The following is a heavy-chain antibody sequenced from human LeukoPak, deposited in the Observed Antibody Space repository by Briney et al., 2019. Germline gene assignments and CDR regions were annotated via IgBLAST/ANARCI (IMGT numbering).Heavy chain of an antibody. V-gene: IGHV5-51*01. CDR1: GYSFTNYW. Sequence: GESLKISCQGSGYSFTNYWIGWVRQMPGKGLEWMGIIFPGDSDTRYSPSFQGQVTISVDKSINTAYLQWSSLKASDTAMYYCARHGGFGEYFYFDYWGQGTLVTVSS. J-gene: IGHJ4*02. D-gene: IGHD3-10*01. CDR3: ARHGGFGEYFYFDY. CDR2: IFPGDSDT.